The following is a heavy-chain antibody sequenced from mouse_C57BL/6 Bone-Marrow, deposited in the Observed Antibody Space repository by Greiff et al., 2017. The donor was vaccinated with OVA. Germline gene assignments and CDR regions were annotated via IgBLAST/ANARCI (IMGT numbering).Heavy chain of an antibody. CDR3: ARLGVYYDYDEGFAY. V-gene: IGHV1-55*01. J-gene: IGHJ3*01. CDR2: IYPGSGST. Sequence: VQLQQPGAELVKPGASVKMSCKASGYTFTSYWITWVKQRPGQGLEWIGDIYPGSGSTNYNEKFKSKATLTVDTSSSTAYMQLSSLTSEDSAVYYCARLGVYYDYDEGFAYWGQGTLVTVSA. CDR1: GYTFTSYW. D-gene: IGHD2-4*01.